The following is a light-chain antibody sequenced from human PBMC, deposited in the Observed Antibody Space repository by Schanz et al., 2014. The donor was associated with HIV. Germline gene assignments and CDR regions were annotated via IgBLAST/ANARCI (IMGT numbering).Light chain of an antibody. CDR2: AAS. Sequence: DIQMTQSPSSQSASVGDRVTITCRASQDIGNDLGWYQQKPGQAPKRLIYAASKLQSGVPSRFIGSGSGTEFTLTISSLQPEDFATYYWQQANSFPPWTFGQGTKV. CDR1: QDIGND. V-gene: IGKV1-17*01. CDR3: QQANSFPPWT. J-gene: IGKJ1*01.